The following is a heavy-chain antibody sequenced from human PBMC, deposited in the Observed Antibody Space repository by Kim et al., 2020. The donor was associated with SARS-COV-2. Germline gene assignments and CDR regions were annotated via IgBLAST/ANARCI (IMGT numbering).Heavy chain of an antibody. CDR1: GGTFSSYA. D-gene: IGHD2-15*01. J-gene: IGHJ5*02. V-gene: IGHV1-69*13. CDR2: IIPIFGTA. Sequence: SVKVSCKASGGTFSSYAISWVRQAPGQGLEWMGGIIPIFGTANYAQKFQGRVTITADESTSTAYMELSSLRSEDTAVYYCARGVVVAAKAVNWFDPWGQGTLVTVSS. CDR3: ARGVVVAAKAVNWFDP.